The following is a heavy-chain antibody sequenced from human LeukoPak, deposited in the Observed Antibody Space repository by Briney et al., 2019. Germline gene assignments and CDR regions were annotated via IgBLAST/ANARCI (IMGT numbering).Heavy chain of an antibody. CDR3: ARGKVDTAMVTSRYFDY. D-gene: IGHD5-18*01. CDR2: IKQDGSEK. V-gene: IGHV3-7*04. CDR1: GFTFSSYW. Sequence: GGSLRLSCAASGFTFSSYWMSWVRQAPGKGLEWVANIKQDGSEKYYVDSVKGRFTISRDNAKNSLYLQMNSLRAEDTAVYYCARGKVDTAMVTSRYFDYWGQGTLVTVSS. J-gene: IGHJ4*02.